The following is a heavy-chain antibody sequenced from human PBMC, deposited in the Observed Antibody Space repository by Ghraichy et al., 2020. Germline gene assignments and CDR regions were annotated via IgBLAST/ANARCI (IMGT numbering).Heavy chain of an antibody. CDR2: ISASGSYK. CDR1: GFTFSHYS. CDR3: ATERVYYGSGSYLDS. Sequence: SCAASGFTFSHYSMNWVRQAPGKGLEWISSISASGSYKYYADSVKGRFSVSRDNAMNSVFLQMGSLTADDTAVYYCATERVYYGSGSYLDSWGQGTLVNVSS. J-gene: IGHJ4*02. V-gene: IGHV3-21*06. D-gene: IGHD3-10*01.